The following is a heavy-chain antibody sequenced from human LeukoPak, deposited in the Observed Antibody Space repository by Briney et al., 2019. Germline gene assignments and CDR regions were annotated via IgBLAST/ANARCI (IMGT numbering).Heavy chain of an antibody. CDR2: IKQDGSEK. CDR1: GFTFSSYW. J-gene: IGHJ4*02. CDR3: ARATMVRGVILDFDY. V-gene: IGHV3-7*01. D-gene: IGHD3-10*01. Sequence: GGSLRLSCAASGFTFSSYWMSWVRQAPGKGLEWVANIKQDGSEKYYVDSVKGRFTISRDNAKNSLYLQMNSLRAEDTAVYYCARATMVRGVILDFDYWGQGTLVTVSS.